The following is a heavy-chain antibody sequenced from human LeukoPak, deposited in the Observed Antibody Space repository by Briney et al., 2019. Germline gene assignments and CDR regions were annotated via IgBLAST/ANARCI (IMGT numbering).Heavy chain of an antibody. CDR1: GGTFSSYA. D-gene: IGHD6-13*01. J-gene: IGHJ6*02. Sequence: GASVKVSCKASGGTFSSYAISWVRQAPGQGLEWMGGIIPIFGTANYAQKFQGRVTITADESTSTAYMELSSLRSEDTAVYYCARGFGAAGTRYYGMDVWGQGTMVTVSS. CDR2: IIPIFGTA. V-gene: IGHV1-69*01. CDR3: ARGFGAAGTRYYGMDV.